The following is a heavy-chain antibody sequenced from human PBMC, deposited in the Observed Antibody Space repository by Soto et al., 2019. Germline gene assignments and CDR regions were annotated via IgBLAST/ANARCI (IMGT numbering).Heavy chain of an antibody. V-gene: IGHV1-18*04. Sequence: QVQLVQSGGEVKKPGASVEVSCRTSGYMFTTYGMSWVRQAPGQGLEWMAWISAYNGNKKYAQKFQGRFTMTTAPSTSTVSMELRNLTSDATGTYFCARTGGGMAARPLEYWGQGTLVTVSS. J-gene: IGHJ4*02. CDR1: GYMFTTYG. CDR3: ARTGGGMAARPLEY. CDR2: ISAYNGNK. D-gene: IGHD6-6*01.